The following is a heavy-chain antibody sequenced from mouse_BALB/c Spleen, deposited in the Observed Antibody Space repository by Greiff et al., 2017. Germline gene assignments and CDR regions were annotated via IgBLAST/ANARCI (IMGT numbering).Heavy chain of an antibody. Sequence: EVKLVESGPGLVKPSQSLSLTCTVTGYSITSDYAWNWIRQFPGNKLEWMGYISYSGSTSYNPSLKSRISITRDTSKNQFFLQLNSVTTEDTATYYCARGRQLGYYFDYWGQGTTLTVSS. D-gene: IGHD4-1*02. J-gene: IGHJ2*01. CDR1: GYSITSDYA. V-gene: IGHV3-2*02. CDR3: ARGRQLGYYFDY. CDR2: ISYSGST.